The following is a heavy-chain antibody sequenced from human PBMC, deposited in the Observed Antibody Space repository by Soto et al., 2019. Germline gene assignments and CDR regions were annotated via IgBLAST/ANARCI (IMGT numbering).Heavy chain of an antibody. Sequence: SETLSLTCTVSGGSISSYYWSWIRQPPGKGLEWIGYIYYSGSTNYNPSLKSRVTISVDTSKNQFSLKLSSVTAADTAVYYCAMYYYDSSGYYPDYYFDYWGQGTLVTVSS. CDR3: AMYYYDSSGYYPDYYFDY. CDR1: GGSISSYY. V-gene: IGHV4-59*01. CDR2: IYYSGST. J-gene: IGHJ4*02. D-gene: IGHD3-22*01.